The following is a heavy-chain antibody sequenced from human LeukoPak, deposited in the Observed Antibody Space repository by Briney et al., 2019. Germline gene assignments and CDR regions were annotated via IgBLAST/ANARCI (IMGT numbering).Heavy chain of an antibody. CDR2: IYYSGST. CDR1: GGSISSYY. Sequence: PSETLSLTCTVSGGSISSYYWSWIRQPPGKGLEWIGYIYYSGSTNYNPSLKSRVTISVDTSKNQFSLKLSSVTAADTAVYYCARADKYGSGSYYLYWGQGTLVTVSS. J-gene: IGHJ4*02. D-gene: IGHD3-10*01. CDR3: ARADKYGSGSYYLY. V-gene: IGHV4-59*01.